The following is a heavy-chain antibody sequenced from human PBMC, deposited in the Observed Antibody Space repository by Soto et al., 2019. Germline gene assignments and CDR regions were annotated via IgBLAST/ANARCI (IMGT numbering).Heavy chain of an antibody. CDR2: ISGSGGST. V-gene: IGHV3-23*01. D-gene: IGHD6-19*01. CDR3: ASRSSGWYFDY. CDR1: GFTFSSYA. Sequence: EVQLLESGGGLVQPGGSLRLSCAASGFTFSSYAMNWVRQAPGKGLEWVSVISGSGGSTYYADSVKGRFTISRDNSKNTLYLQMTSVRVEDTAVYYCASRSSGWYFDYWGQGTMVTVSS. J-gene: IGHJ4*02.